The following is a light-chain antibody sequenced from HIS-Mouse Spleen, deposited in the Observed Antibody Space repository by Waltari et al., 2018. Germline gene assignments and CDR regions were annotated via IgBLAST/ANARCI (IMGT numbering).Light chain of an antibody. V-gene: IGLV3-21*03. CDR3: QVWDSSSDHLYV. Sequence: SYVLTQPPSVSVAPGKPARITCGGNNIGSKSVHWYQQKPGQPPALVVYDDSDRPSGIPERFSGSNSGNTATLTISRVEAGDEADYYCQVWDSSSDHLYVFGTGTKVTVL. CDR1: NIGSKS. J-gene: IGLJ1*01. CDR2: DDS.